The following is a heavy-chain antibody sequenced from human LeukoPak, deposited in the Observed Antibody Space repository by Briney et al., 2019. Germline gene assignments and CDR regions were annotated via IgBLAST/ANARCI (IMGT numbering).Heavy chain of an antibody. V-gene: IGHV3-7*01. J-gene: IGHJ4*02. Sequence: GGSLRLSCPASGFTFSSYWMSWDRQAPGKVLEWVANIKQDGSEKYYVDSVKGRFTISRDNAKNSLYLQMNSLRAEDTAVYYCARGGYRYFDYWGQGTLVTVSS. CDR1: GFTFSSYW. D-gene: IGHD5-18*01. CDR2: IKQDGSEK. CDR3: ARGGYRYFDY.